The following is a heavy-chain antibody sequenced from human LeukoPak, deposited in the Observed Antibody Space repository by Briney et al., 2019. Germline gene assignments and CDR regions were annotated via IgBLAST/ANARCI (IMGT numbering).Heavy chain of an antibody. V-gene: IGHV4-59*01. D-gene: IGHD5-18*01. Sequence: SEALSLTCPVSGGSISSYYWSWIRQPPAKGLEWVGYFYYSGSTNYNPSLKSRVTISVDTSKSQVSLKLSSVTAADAAVYYCAREAYTAMAHAFDCWGQGTLVTVSS. CDR2: FYYSGST. J-gene: IGHJ4*02. CDR3: AREAYTAMAHAFDC. CDR1: GGSISSYY.